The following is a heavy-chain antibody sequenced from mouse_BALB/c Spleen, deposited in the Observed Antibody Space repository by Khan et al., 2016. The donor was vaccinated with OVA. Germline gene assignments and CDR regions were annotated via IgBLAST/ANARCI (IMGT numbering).Heavy chain of an antibody. CDR1: GYTFTNYW. J-gene: IGHJ4*01. D-gene: IGHD1-1*01. CDR2: IYPGSGNT. CDR3: AVPYYYGSRYDSMDD. V-gene: IGHV1-63*02. Sequence: QVQLQQSGAELVRPGTSVKMSCKAAGYTFTNYWIGWVKQRPGHGLEWIGDIYPGSGNTNYNEKFKGKATLTADTSSSTAYLQLSSLTSEDSALYYGAVPYYYGSRYDSMDDGGQGTSVTVAS.